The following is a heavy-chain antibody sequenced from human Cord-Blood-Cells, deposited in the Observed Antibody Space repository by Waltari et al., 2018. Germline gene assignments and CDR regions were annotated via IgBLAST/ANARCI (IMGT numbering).Heavy chain of an antibody. CDR2: ISSSSSRSTR. D-gene: IGHD2-21*01. Sequence: EVQLVESGGGLVQPGGSLRLSCAASGFTFSSYSMNWVRQAPGKGLEWVSYISSSSSRSTRYYADSVKGRFTISRDNAKTLLYLQMNSLRDEDTAVYYCARAVSEAYCGGDCYWGSYYYYGMDVWGQGTTVTVSS. V-gene: IGHV3-48*02. J-gene: IGHJ6*02. CDR1: GFTFSSYS. CDR3: ARAVSEAYCGGDCYWGSYYYYGMDV.